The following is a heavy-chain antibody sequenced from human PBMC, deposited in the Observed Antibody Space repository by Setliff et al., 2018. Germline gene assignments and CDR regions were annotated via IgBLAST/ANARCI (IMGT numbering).Heavy chain of an antibody. CDR2: INAGNGDT. J-gene: IGHJ4*02. D-gene: IGHD5-18*01. V-gene: IGHV1-3*03. CDR3: ARGPTYNYGIWDY. CDR1: GYTFTDYS. Sequence: ASVKVSCKASGYTFTDYSIHWVRQAPGQRLEWMGWINAGNGDTQLSQDFQGRLTITTDTSASTAYMELSSLRSEDMAVYSCARGPTYNYGIWDYWGQGTLVTVSS.